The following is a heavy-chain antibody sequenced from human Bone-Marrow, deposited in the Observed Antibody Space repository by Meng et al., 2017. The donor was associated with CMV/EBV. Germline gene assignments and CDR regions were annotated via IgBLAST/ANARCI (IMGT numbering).Heavy chain of an antibody. CDR3: ARLGCSSTSCYPYYYYYGMDV. D-gene: IGHD2-2*01. Sequence: GESLKISCKGSGYSFTSYWIGWVRQMPGKGLEWMGIIYPGDSDTRYSPSFQGQVTISADKSISTAYLQWSSLKASDTAMYYWARLGCSSTSCYPYYYYYGMDVWGQGTTVTVSS. CDR1: GYSFTSYW. V-gene: IGHV5-51*01. J-gene: IGHJ6*02. CDR2: IYPGDSDT.